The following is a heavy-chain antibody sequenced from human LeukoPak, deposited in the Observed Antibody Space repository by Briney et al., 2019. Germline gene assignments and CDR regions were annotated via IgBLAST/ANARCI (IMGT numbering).Heavy chain of an antibody. V-gene: IGHV1-69*04. D-gene: IGHD3-9*01. Sequence: SVKVSCKASGGTFSSYAISWVRQAPGQGLEWMGRIIPILGIANYAQKFQGRVTITADKSTSTAYMELSSLRSDDTAVYYCARGSPDILTGYYDYWGQGTLVTVSS. CDR3: ARGSPDILTGYYDY. J-gene: IGHJ4*02. CDR1: GGTFSSYA. CDR2: IIPILGIA.